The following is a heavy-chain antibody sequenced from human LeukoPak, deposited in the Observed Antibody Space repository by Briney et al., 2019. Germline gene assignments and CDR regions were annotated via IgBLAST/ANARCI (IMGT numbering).Heavy chain of an antibody. CDR1: GGSISSYY. CDR3: ASSPLTTPYSDY. CDR2: IYYSGST. D-gene: IGHD4/OR15-4a*01. J-gene: IGHJ4*02. V-gene: IGHV4-59*01. Sequence: SETLSLTCTVSGGSISSYYWSWIRQPPGKGLEWIGYIYYSGSTNYNPPLKSRVTLSVDTSKNQFSLKLSSVTAADTAVYYCASSPLTTPYSDYWGQGTLVTVSS.